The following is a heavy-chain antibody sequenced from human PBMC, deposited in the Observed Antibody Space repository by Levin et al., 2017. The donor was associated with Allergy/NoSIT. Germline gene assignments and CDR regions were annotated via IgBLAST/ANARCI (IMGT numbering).Heavy chain of an antibody. CDR2: VYDGYTT. D-gene: IGHD3-3*01. CDR3: TSSGTKRASMYYD. J-gene: IGHJ4*02. CDR1: GFSFGNNF. Sequence: PGGSLRLSCAASGFSFGNNFMSWVRQSPGKGLEWVSVVYDGYTTYYADSVKDRFIISRDDSRSILYLQMHNLRAEDTALYYCTSSGTKRASMYYDWGQGTLVIVSS. V-gene: IGHV3-66*01.